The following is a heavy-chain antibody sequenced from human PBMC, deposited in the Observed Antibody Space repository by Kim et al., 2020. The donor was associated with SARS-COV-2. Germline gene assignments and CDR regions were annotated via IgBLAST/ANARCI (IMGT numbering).Heavy chain of an antibody. J-gene: IGHJ4*02. CDR2: IYSGGNT. V-gene: IGHV3-66*01. D-gene: IGHD6-6*01. CDR1: GFTVSSNY. Sequence: GGSLRLSCAASGFTVSSNYMSWVRQAPGKGLEWVSVIYSGGNTYYADSVKGRFTISRDNSKNTLYLQMNSLRAADTAVYYCAGGGLFGSSSSPFDYWGQGTLVTVSS. CDR3: AGGGLFGSSSSPFDY.